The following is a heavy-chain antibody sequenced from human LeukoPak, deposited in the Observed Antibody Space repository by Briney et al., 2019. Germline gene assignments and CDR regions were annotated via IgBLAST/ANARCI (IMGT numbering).Heavy chain of an antibody. Sequence: SQTLSLTCTVSGGSISSGSYYWSWIRQPAGKGLEWIGRIYTSGSTNYNPSLKSRVTISVDTSKNQFSLKLSSVTAADTAVYYCAREITVTTYNLWTSEGRFGPWGQGTLVTVSS. CDR2: IYTSGST. D-gene: IGHD4-17*01. CDR1: GGSISSGSYY. J-gene: IGHJ5*02. CDR3: AREITVTTYNLWTSEGRFGP. V-gene: IGHV4-61*02.